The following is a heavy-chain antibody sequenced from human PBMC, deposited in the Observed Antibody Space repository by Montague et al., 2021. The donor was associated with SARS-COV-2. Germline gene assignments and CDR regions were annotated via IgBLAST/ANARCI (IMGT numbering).Heavy chain of an antibody. D-gene: IGHD3-3*01. V-gene: IGHV3-7*03. Sequence: SLRLSCAASRFTFSDYWMSWVRQAPGKGLEWLAYINRDGSEIYYVDSVKGRFTISRDNAKNSLYLQMNSLSAEDTAVYYCARDEGYTYYDFWSGYFVYWGQGTLITVSS. CDR2: INRDGSEI. J-gene: IGHJ4*02. CDR3: ARDEGYTYYDFWSGYFVY. CDR1: RFTFSDYW.